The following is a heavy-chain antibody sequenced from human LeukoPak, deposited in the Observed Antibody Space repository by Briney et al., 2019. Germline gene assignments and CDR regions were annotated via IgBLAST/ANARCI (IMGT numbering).Heavy chain of an antibody. CDR2: IYYSGST. CDR3: ARMAATMVRGGIARYFDY. CDR1: GGSISGYY. Sequence: PSETLSLTCTVSGGSISGYYWSWIRQPPGKGLEWIGYIYYSGSTNYNPSLKSRVTISIDTSKNQFSLKLSSVTAADTAVYYCARMAATMVRGGIARYFDYWGQGTLVTVSS. J-gene: IGHJ4*02. V-gene: IGHV4-59*01. D-gene: IGHD3-10*01.